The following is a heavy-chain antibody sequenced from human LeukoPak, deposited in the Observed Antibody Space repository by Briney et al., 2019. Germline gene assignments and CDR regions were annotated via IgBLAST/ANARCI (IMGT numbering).Heavy chain of an antibody. D-gene: IGHD1-26*01. J-gene: IGHJ4*02. CDR1: RDSLSRHY. CDR2: IYCSGST. Sequence: PSETLSLTCPVSRDSLSRHYWSWLRQPPAARLEWIGCIYCSGSTSYNPSLKSRVTISVDTSNNQFSLKLTSMTAADTAIYFCARERLIAGATVFDYWGQGTLVTVSS. CDR3: ARERLIAGATVFDY. V-gene: IGHV4-59*11.